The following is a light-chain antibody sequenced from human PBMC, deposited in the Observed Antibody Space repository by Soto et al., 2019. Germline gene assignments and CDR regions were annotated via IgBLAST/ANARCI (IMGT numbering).Light chain of an antibody. Sequence: DIQMTQSPSTLSASIGDRVTITCRASQSTTGWLAWYQQKPGKAPKLLIYGTSSLETGVPSRFSGSVSGTEFTLTITYLQPDDFATYYCQQYSPYSYSFGQGTKLEIK. CDR2: GTS. J-gene: IGKJ2*03. CDR3: QQYSPYSYS. CDR1: QSTTGW. V-gene: IGKV1-5*03.